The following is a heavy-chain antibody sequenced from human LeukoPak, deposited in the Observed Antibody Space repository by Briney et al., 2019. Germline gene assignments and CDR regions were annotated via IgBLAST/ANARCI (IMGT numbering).Heavy chain of an antibody. CDR3: ALPDLYSTGWYDF. V-gene: IGHV3-66*01. CDR1: GLVVSRNY. J-gene: IGHJ5*01. CDR2: MYTSGDI. Sequence: GGSLRLSCVASGLVVSRNYVTWVRQVPGEGLEWVSIMYTSGDIYYADSVKGRFTLSRDESKNTLYLQMHSLRVEDTAVYYCALPDLYSTGWYDFWGQGTLVAVSS. D-gene: IGHD6-13*01.